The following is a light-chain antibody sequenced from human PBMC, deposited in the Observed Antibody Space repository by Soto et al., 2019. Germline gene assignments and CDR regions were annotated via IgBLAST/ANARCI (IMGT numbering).Light chain of an antibody. Sequence: EIVLMQSPGTLSLSPGERATLSCRASQSVSSSYLAWYQQKPGQAPRLLIYGASSRATGIPDRFSGSGSGTDFTLTISRLEPEDFAVYYCQQYGSSLGVTFGGGTKVEIK. CDR1: QSVSSSY. CDR2: GAS. J-gene: IGKJ4*01. CDR3: QQYGSSLGVT. V-gene: IGKV3-20*01.